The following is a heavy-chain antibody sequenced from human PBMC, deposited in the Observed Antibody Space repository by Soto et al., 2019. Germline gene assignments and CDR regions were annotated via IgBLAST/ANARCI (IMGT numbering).Heavy chain of an antibody. J-gene: IGHJ6*03. CDR3: ARLNQPYYYYYMDV. CDR2: INAGNGNT. Sequence: ASVKVSCKASGYTFTSYAMHWVRQAPGQRLEWMGWINAGNGNTKYSQKFQGRVTITRDTSTSTAYMELRSLRSDDTAVYYCARLNQPYYYYYMDVWGKGTTVTVSS. V-gene: IGHV1-3*01. CDR1: GYTFTSYA.